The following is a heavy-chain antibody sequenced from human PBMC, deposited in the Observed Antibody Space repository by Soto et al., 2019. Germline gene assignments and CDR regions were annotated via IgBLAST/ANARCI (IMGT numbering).Heavy chain of an antibody. J-gene: IGHJ3*01. CDR3: ARDGDVTSTRPRGDFAL. CDR2: IVPLFGTT. V-gene: IGHV1-69*01. Sequence: QVQLVQSGAEVKKPGSSVKVSCKASGGTVISDTFSWVRQAPGQGLEWMGGIVPLFGTTNDAKIFQGRVTISADDSTSTVYMELSSLRSEDSAMYYCARDGDVTSTRPRGDFALWGQGTVITVSS. CDR1: GGTVISDT. D-gene: IGHD6-6*01.